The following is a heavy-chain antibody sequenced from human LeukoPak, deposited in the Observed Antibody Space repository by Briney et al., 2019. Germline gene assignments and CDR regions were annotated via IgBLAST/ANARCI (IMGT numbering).Heavy chain of an antibody. Sequence: VASVKVSCKASGYTFTSYDINWVRQATGQGLEWMGWMNPNSGNTGYAQKFQGRVTITRNTSISTAYMELSSLRSEDTAVYYCARVYDFWSGLNYYYYMDVWGKGTTVTVSS. CDR3: ARVYDFWSGLNYYYYMDV. CDR1: GYTFTSYD. J-gene: IGHJ6*03. CDR2: MNPNSGNT. V-gene: IGHV1-8*03. D-gene: IGHD3-3*01.